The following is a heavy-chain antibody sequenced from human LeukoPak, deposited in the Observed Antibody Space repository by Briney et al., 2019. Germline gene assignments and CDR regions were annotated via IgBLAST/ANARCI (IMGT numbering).Heavy chain of an antibody. Sequence: GGSLRLSCAASGFTFSSYAMSWVRQAPGKGLEWVAAISGSGGSTYYADSVKGRFTISRDNAKNSLYLQMNSLRAEDTAIYYCTRVGYIDEGIDYWGQGTLVTVSS. V-gene: IGHV3-23*01. CDR2: ISGSGGST. CDR1: GFTFSSYA. CDR3: TRVGYIDEGIDY. D-gene: IGHD5-24*01. J-gene: IGHJ4*02.